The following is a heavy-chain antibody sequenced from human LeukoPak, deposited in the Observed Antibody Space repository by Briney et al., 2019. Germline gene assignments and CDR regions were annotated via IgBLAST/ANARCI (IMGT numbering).Heavy chain of an antibody. Sequence: GGSLRLSCAASGFTFGSYGMSWVRQAPGKGLEWVSAISGSGGSTYYADSVKGRFTISRDNSKNTLYLQMNSLRAEDTAVYYCAKDSWSGYSGYDSAGIDYWGQGTLVTVSS. D-gene: IGHD5-12*01. V-gene: IGHV3-23*01. CDR2: ISGSGGST. CDR3: AKDSWSGYSGYDSAGIDY. J-gene: IGHJ4*02. CDR1: GFTFGSYG.